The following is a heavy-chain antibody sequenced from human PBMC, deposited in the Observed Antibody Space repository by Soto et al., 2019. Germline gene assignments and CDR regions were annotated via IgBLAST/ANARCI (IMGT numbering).Heavy chain of an antibody. V-gene: IGHV5-10-1*01. D-gene: IGHD6-13*01. J-gene: IGHJ6*02. CDR2: IDPSDSYT. CDR1: GYSFTSYW. Sequence: GESLKISCKGSGYSFTSYWISWVRQMPGKGLEWMGRIDPSDSYTNYSPSFQGHVTISADKSISTAYLQWSSLKASDTAMYYCAGHRSVAAAGIYYYYGMDVWGQGTTVTVSS. CDR3: AGHRSVAAAGIYYYYGMDV.